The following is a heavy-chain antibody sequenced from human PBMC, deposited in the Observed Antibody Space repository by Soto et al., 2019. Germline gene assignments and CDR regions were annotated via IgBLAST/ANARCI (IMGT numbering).Heavy chain of an antibody. CDR1: GGSISSYY. D-gene: IGHD1-26*01. J-gene: IGHJ1*01. CDR2: IYYSGST. Sequence: QVQLQESGPGLVKPSENLSLTCTVSGGSISSYYWSWIRQPPGKGLEWIGYIYYSGSTNYNPSLKSRVTISVDTSKNQFSLKLSSVTAADTAVYYCARSALSSGSRYFQHWGQGTLVTVSS. V-gene: IGHV4-59*01. CDR3: ARSALSSGSRYFQH.